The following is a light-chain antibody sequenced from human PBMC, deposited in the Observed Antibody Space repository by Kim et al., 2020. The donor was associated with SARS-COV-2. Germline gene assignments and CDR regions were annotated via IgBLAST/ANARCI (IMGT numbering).Light chain of an antibody. CDR1: SSDVGGYNY. J-gene: IGLJ1*01. CDR3: SSYAGSKNV. CDR2: EVS. Sequence: QSALTQPASVSGSPGQSITISCTGTSSDVGGYNYVSWYQQHPGKAPKLMIYEVSKRPSGVPDRFSGSKSGNTASLTVSGLQAEDEADDYCSSYAGSKNVFGTGTKVTVL. V-gene: IGLV2-8*01.